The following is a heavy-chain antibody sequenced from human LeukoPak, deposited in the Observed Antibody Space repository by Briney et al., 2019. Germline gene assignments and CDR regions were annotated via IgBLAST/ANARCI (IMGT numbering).Heavy chain of an antibody. Sequence: GGSLRLSCAASGFTFSDYYMSWIRQAPGKGLEWVSYISSSSSYTNYADSVKGRSTISRDNAKNSLYLQMNSLRAEDTAVYYCARGDYYGSGRDAFDIWGQGTMVTVSS. J-gene: IGHJ3*02. V-gene: IGHV3-11*06. D-gene: IGHD3-10*01. CDR1: GFTFSDYY. CDR3: ARGDYYGSGRDAFDI. CDR2: ISSSSSYT.